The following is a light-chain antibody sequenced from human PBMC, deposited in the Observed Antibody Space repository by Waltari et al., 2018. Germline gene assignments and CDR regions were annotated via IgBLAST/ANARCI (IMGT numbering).Light chain of an antibody. CDR3: AAWDDNLNGL. J-gene: IGLJ3*02. V-gene: IGLV1-44*01. Sequence: QSVLTQAPSESGTPGQRVTISCSGSSSNIGKNAVNWYQQVPGTAPKLLIYANDQLPSGVPDRFSGSKSGTSASLVISGLQAEDEADYYCAAWDDNLNGLFGGGTKLTVL. CDR1: SSNIGKNA. CDR2: AND.